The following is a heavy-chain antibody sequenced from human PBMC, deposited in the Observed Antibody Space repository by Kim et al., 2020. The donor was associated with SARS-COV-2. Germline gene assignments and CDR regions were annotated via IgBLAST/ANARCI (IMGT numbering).Heavy chain of an antibody. V-gene: IGHV4-34*01. D-gene: IGHD7-27*01. CDR2: T. Sequence: TNYNPSLKSRVTISVDTSKNQFSLKLSSVTAADTAVYYCARAKLTGAFDYWGQGTLVTVSS. CDR3: ARAKLTGAFDY. J-gene: IGHJ4*02.